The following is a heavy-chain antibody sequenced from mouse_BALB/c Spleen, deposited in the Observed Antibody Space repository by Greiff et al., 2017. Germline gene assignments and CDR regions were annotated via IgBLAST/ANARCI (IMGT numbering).Heavy chain of an antibody. V-gene: IGHV5-17*02. CDR2: ISSGSSTI. J-gene: IGHJ4*01. D-gene: IGHD3-3*01. CDR3: ARGTSYAMDY. Sequence: EVMLVESGGGLVQPGGSRKLSCAASGFTFSSFGMHWVRQAPEKGLEWVAYISSGSSTIYYADTVKGRFTISRDNTKNTLFLQMTSLRSEDTAMYYCARGTSYAMDYWGQGTSVTVSS. CDR1: GFTFSSFG.